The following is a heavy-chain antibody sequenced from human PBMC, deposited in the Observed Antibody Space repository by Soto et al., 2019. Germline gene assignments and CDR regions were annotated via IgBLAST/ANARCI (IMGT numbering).Heavy chain of an antibody. CDR1: GGSFSGYY. CDR3: ASRNAWEVLLAY. D-gene: IGHD1-26*01. CDR2: INHSGST. V-gene: IGHV4-34*01. J-gene: IGHJ4*02. Sequence: SETLSLTCAVYGGSFSGYYWSWIRQPPGKGLEWTGEINHSGSTNYNPSLKSRVTISVDTSKNQFSLKLSSVTAADTAVYVCASRNAWEVLLAYWGQGTQVTVAS.